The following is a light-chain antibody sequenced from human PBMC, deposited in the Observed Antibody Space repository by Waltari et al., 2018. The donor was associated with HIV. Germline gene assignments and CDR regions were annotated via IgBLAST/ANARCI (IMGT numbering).Light chain of an antibody. CDR1: NSNVGSDV. CDR3: AAWDARLNEYL. CDR2: GDN. V-gene: IGLV1-44*01. J-gene: IGLJ1*01. Sequence: QSVLTQPHSASGTPGQRVIISCSGSNSNVGSDVVTWYQHLPGTAPNLLIYGDNGRPSGVPDRFSGSKTGASASLAISDLQSEDEAEYYCAAWDARLNEYLFGTGTKVTVL.